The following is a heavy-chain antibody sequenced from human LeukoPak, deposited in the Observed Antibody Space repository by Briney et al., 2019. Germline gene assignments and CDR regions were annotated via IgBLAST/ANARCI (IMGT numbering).Heavy chain of an antibody. CDR3: AREWMGYSSSRRDYYYYMDV. Sequence: GGSLRLSCAASGFTFSSYEMNWVRQAPGKGLEWVSYISSSGRSINYADSVRGRFTISRDNGKNSLYLQMNSLRAEDTAVYYCAREWMGYSSSRRDYYYYMDVWGKGTTVTVSS. CDR2: ISSSGRSI. D-gene: IGHD6-13*01. CDR1: GFTFSSYE. V-gene: IGHV3-48*03. J-gene: IGHJ6*03.